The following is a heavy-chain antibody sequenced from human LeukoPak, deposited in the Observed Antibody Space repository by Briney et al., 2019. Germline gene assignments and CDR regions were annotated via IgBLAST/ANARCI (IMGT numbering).Heavy chain of an antibody. CDR3: ARDKTVSALRRDYMDV. J-gene: IGHJ6*03. CDR1: RSTFINYW. Sequence: PGGSLRLSCVASRSTFINYWVHWVRQVPGKGLVWVSRINLDGSTTTYADSVKGRFTISRDNAKNTLYLQMNSLRAEDTALYYCARDKTVSALRRDYMDVWGKVTTVTVSS. V-gene: IGHV3-74*01. D-gene: IGHD4-17*01. CDR2: INLDGSTT.